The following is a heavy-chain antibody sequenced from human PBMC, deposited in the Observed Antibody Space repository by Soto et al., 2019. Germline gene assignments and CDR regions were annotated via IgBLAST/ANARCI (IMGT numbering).Heavy chain of an antibody. Sequence: QVTLKESGPVLVKPTETLTLTCTVSGFSLSNARMGVSWIRQPPGKALEWLAHIFSNDEKSYSTSLKSRLTISKDTYKIQVVLTMTNMDPVDTATYYCARIIVVVPAAIVGDAFDIWGQGTMVTVSS. V-gene: IGHV2-26*01. CDR2: IFSNDEK. D-gene: IGHD2-2*02. CDR3: ARIIVVVPAAIVGDAFDI. CDR1: GFSLSNARMG. J-gene: IGHJ3*02.